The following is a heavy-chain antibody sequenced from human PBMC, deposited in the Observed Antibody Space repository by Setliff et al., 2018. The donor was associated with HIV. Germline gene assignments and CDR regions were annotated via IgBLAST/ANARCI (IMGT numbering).Heavy chain of an antibody. CDR3: ARGYSSSSSHYYYYMDV. J-gene: IGHJ6*03. CDR2: ISAYAGNT. V-gene: IGHV1-18*01. Sequence: GASVKVSCKTSGYSVATHGLSWVRQAPGEGLEWMGWISAYAGNTNYAQKFHGRVSMTTDSSISTGHMELRGLRSDDTAVYYCARGYSSSSSHYYYYMDVWGKGTTVTVSS. D-gene: IGHD6-6*01. CDR1: GYSVATHG.